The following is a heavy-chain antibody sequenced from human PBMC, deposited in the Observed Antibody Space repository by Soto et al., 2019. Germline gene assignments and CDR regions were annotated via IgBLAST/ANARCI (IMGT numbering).Heavy chain of an antibody. CDR2: MSPNSGNT. CDR3: ARGTAAGSLSYYGMDV. CDR1: GYTFTIYD. D-gene: IGHD6-13*01. V-gene: IGHV1-8*01. Sequence: ASVKVSCKASGYTFTIYDINWVRQATGQGLEWMGWMSPNSGNTGYAQKFQGRVTMTRNTSISTAYMELSSLRSEDTAVYYCARGTAAGSLSYYGMDVWGQGTTVTVSS. J-gene: IGHJ6*02.